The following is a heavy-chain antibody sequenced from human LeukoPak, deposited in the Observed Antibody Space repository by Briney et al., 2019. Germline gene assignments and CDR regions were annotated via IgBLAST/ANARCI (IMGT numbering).Heavy chain of an antibody. Sequence: SETLSLTCTVSGGSISSYYWSWIRQPPGKGLEWIGYIYYSGSTNYNPSLKSRVTISVDTSKNQFSLKLSSVTAADTAVYYCARSGGSYPYYYYYMDVWGKGTTVTVSS. D-gene: IGHD1-26*01. CDR1: GGSISSYY. J-gene: IGHJ6*03. CDR3: ARSGGSYPYYYYYMDV. CDR2: IYYSGST. V-gene: IGHV4-59*01.